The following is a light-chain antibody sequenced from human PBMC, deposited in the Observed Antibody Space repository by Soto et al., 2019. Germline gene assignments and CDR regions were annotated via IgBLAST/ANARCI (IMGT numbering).Light chain of an antibody. CDR3: AAWDDSLNALV. V-gene: IGLV1-44*01. J-gene: IGLJ1*01. CDR2: SIN. Sequence: QSVLTQPPSASGTPGQRVTISCSGSSSNIGSNTVSWYQQVPGTAPKLLIYSINQRPSGVPDRFSGSKSGTSASLATSGLQSEDEADYYCAAWDDSLNALVFGTGTKVTVL. CDR1: SSNIGSNT.